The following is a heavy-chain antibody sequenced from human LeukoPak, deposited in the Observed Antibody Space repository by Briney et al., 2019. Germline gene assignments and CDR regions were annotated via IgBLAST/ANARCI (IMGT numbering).Heavy chain of an antibody. CDR2: ISAYNGNT. V-gene: IGHV1-18*01. D-gene: IGHD6-6*01. J-gene: IGHJ6*03. CDR1: GYTFTSYG. Sequence: ASVKVSCKASGYTFTSYGISWVRQAPGPGLEWMGWISAYNGNTKYAQKLQGRVTMTTDTSTSTAYMELRSLRSDDTAVYYCARGSIAARPRVYYYYYMDVWGKGTTVTVSS. CDR3: ARGSIAARPRVYYYYYMDV.